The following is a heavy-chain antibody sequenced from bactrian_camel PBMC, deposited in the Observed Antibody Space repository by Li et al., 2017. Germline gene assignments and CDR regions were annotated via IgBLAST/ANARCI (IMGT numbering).Heavy chain of an antibody. CDR2: ISSGGGNV. Sequence: QLAESGGGAVQSGGSLRLSCAASGYTYSTYCMGWFRQAPGKGLEWVSSISSGGGNVYYAPSVKGRYTISQDNANNILYLQMSSLKPDDTAMYYCVAGDKFYSGGYCGGSPYWGQGTQVTVS. D-gene: IGHD2*01. CDR1: GYTYSTYC. CDR3: VAGDKFYSGGYCGGSPY. J-gene: IGHJ4*01. V-gene: IGHV3S25*01.